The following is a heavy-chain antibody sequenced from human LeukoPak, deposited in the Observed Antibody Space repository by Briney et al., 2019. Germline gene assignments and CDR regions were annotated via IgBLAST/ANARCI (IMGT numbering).Heavy chain of an antibody. CDR2: VSNSGDYI. V-gene: IGHV3-21*06. J-gene: IGHJ4*02. Sequence: GGSLRLSCAASGFSFSSYRMNWVRQAPGKGLEWVSSVSNSGDYIHYADSVEGRFTISRDNSKNSLYLQMNSLRAEDTAVYYCARALIGYYFDYWGQGTLVTVSS. D-gene: IGHD2-8*01. CDR3: ARALIGYYFDY. CDR1: GFSFSSYR.